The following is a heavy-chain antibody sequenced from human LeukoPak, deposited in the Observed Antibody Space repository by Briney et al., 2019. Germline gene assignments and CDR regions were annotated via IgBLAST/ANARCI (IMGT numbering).Heavy chain of an antibody. Sequence: SETLSLTCAVSGGSISNSNWWSWVRRPPGKGLEWIGEIYHSGSTNYNPSLKSRVTISVDKSKNQFSLKLSSVTAADTAVYYCARVLASTSWTWFDPWGQGTLVTVSS. CDR1: GGSISNSNW. CDR2: IYHSGST. V-gene: IGHV4-4*02. D-gene: IGHD2-2*01. CDR3: ARVLASTSWTWFDP. J-gene: IGHJ5*02.